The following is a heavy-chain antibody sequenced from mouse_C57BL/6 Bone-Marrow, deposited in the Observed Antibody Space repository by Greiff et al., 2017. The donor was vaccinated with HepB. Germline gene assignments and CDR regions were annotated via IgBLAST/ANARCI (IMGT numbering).Heavy chain of an antibody. D-gene: IGHD1-1*01. CDR2: ITHSGET. Sequence: VQLVESGPGLVKPSQSLFLTCSITGFPITSGYYWIWIRQSPGKPLEWMGYITHSGETFYNPSLQSPISITRETSKNQFFLQLNSVTTEDTAMYYCAGDYYYGSYYYAMDYWGQGTSVTVSS. CDR1: GFPITSGYY. J-gene: IGHJ4*01. V-gene: IGHV12-3*01. CDR3: AGDYYYGSYYYAMDY.